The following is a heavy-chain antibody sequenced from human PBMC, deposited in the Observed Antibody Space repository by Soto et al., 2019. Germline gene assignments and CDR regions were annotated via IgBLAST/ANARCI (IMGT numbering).Heavy chain of an antibody. D-gene: IGHD3-9*01. V-gene: IGHV2-5*02. J-gene: IGHJ4*02. Sequence: ESGSYAGEPTQTLTLTCAFSGFSLSTSGVGVGWIRQPPGKALEWLAVIYWDDSKHYSPSLRSRLTITKDTSKNQVVLTMTNMDPMDTGTYYCAHKGPEDWPLDYWGQGTLVTVSS. CDR3: AHKGPEDWPLDY. CDR1: GFSLSTSGVG. CDR2: IYWDDSK.